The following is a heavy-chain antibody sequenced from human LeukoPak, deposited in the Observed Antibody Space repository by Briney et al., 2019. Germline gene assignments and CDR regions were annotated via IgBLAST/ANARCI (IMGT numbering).Heavy chain of an antibody. CDR3: AKVHSLLYGSGSSDY. V-gene: IGHV3-23*01. D-gene: IGHD3-10*01. CDR1: GFTFSSYA. Sequence: PGGPLRLSCAASGFTFSSYAMSWVRQAPGKGLEWVSAISGSGGSTYYADSVKGRFTISRDNSKNTLYLQMNSLRAEDTAVYYCAKVHSLLYGSGSSDYWGQGTLVTVSS. CDR2: ISGSGGST. J-gene: IGHJ4*02.